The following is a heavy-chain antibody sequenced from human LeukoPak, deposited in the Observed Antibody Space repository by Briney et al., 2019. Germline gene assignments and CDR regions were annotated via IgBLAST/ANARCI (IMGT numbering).Heavy chain of an antibody. CDR1: GYTFTGYY. D-gene: IGHD6-19*01. CDR2: INPNSGGT. Sequence: ASVKVSRKASGYTFTGYYMHWVRQAPGQGLEWMGWINPNSGGTNYAQKFQGRVTMTRDTSISTAYMELSRLRSDDTAVYYCARSVSGWYYFDYWGQGTLVTVSS. CDR3: ARSVSGWYYFDY. J-gene: IGHJ4*02. V-gene: IGHV1-2*02.